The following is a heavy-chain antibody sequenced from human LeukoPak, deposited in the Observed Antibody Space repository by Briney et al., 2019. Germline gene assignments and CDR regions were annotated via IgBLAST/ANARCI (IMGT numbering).Heavy chain of an antibody. J-gene: IGHJ4*02. D-gene: IGHD6-13*01. CDR3: ARDRSWYSDY. CDR2: IYHSGST. Sequence: PSETLSLTCTVSGYSISSGYYWGWIRQPPGKGLEWIGSIYHSGSTYYNPSLKSRVTISVDTSKNQFSLKLSSVTAADTAVYYCARDRSWYSDYWGQGTLVTVSS. V-gene: IGHV4-38-2*02. CDR1: GYSISSGYY.